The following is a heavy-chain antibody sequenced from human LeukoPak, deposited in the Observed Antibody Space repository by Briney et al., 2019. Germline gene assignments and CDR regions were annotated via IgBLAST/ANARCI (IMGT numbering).Heavy chain of an antibody. CDR1: GYTFTGYY. CDR3: ARGRNYFDSSRYYYEGDAFDI. V-gene: IGHV1-2*02. Sequence: GASVKVSCKASGYTFTGYYMHWVRQAPGQGLEWMGWINPNSGGTNYAQKFQGRVTMTRDTSISTAYMELSSLRSEDTAVYYCARGRNYFDSSRYYYEGDAFDIWGQGTMVTVSS. D-gene: IGHD3-22*01. CDR2: INPNSGGT. J-gene: IGHJ3*02.